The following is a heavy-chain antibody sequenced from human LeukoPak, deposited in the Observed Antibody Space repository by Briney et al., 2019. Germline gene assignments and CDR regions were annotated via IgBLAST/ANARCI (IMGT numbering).Heavy chain of an antibody. CDR1: GGSISSYY. Sequence: SETLSLTCTVSGGSISSYYWSWIRQPAGKGLEWIGRIYTSRSTNYNPSLKSRVTMSVDTSKNQFSLKLSSVTAADTAVYYCARELGSIAVAGLNWFDPWGQGTLVTVSS. CDR2: IYTSRST. V-gene: IGHV4-4*07. CDR3: ARELGSIAVAGLNWFDP. D-gene: IGHD6-19*01. J-gene: IGHJ5*02.